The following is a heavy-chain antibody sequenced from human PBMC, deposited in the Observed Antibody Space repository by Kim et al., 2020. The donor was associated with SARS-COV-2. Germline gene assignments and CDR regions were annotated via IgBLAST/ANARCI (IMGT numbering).Heavy chain of an antibody. Sequence: SVKVSCKASGGTFSSYAISWVRQAPGQGLEWMGGIIPIFGTANYAQKFQGRVTITADESTSTAYMELSSLRSEDTAVYYCAGDYKGGSSLTYWGQGTLVTVSS. J-gene: IGHJ4*02. CDR2: IIPIFGTA. D-gene: IGHD6-13*01. CDR1: GGTFSSYA. CDR3: AGDYKGGSSLTY. V-gene: IGHV1-69*13.